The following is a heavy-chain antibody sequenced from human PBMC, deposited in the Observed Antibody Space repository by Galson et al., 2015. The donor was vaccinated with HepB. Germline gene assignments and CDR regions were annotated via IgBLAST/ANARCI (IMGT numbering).Heavy chain of an antibody. CDR2: ISSSSSTI. J-gene: IGHJ5*02. CDR3: ARGKFHDFWSGLEWDNWFDP. Sequence: SLRLSCAASGFTFSSYSMNWVRQAPGKGLEWVSYISSSSSTIYYADSVKGRFTISRDNAKNSLYLQMNSLRDEDTAVYYCARGKFHDFWSGLEWDNWFDPWGQGTLVTVSS. V-gene: IGHV3-48*02. D-gene: IGHD3-3*01. CDR1: GFTFSSYS.